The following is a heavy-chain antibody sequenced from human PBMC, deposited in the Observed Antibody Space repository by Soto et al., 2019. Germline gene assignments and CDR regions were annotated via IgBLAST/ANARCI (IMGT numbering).Heavy chain of an antibody. CDR2: VSASGLNT. CDR1: GFTFSTYA. CDR3: AKDCPRRTSGYFFDY. V-gene: IGHV3-23*01. D-gene: IGHD3-9*01. Sequence: PGGSLRLSSTASGFTFSTYAMAWVRQAPGKGLEWVSGVSASGLNTDYADPVKGRFYISRDNSKNTVSLHMNSLRAEDTALYYCAKDCPRRTSGYFFDYWAQGTPVTVSS. J-gene: IGHJ4*02.